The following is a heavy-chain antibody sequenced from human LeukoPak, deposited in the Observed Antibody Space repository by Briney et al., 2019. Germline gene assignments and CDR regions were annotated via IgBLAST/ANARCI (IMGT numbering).Heavy chain of an antibody. D-gene: IGHD3-9*01. CDR3: ARDGLLRYFDWLDGMDV. CDR1: GYTFTGYY. V-gene: IGHV1-2*02. Sequence: ASVKVSCKASGYTFTGYYMHWVRQAPGQGLEWMGWINPNSGGTNYAQKFQGRVTMTRDTSISTAHMELSRLRSDDTAVYYCARDGLLRYFDWLDGMDVWGQGTTVTVSS. CDR2: INPNSGGT. J-gene: IGHJ6*02.